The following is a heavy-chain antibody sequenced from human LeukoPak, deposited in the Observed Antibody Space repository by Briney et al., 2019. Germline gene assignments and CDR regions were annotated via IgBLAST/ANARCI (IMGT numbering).Heavy chain of an antibody. D-gene: IGHD2-2*01. CDR3: AREGYCSSSSCSLLYYYYYMDV. J-gene: IGHJ6*03. Sequence: SETLSLTCAVYGGSFSGYYWSWIRQPPGKGLEWIGEINDNGSTNYNPSLKSRVTISVDTSKNQFSLKLSSVTAADTAVYYCAREGYCSSSSCSLLYYYYYMDVWGKGTTVTVSS. V-gene: IGHV4-34*01. CDR2: INDNGST. CDR1: GGSFSGYY.